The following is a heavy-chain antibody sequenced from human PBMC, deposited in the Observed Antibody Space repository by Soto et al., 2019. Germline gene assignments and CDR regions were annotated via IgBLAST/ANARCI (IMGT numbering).Heavy chain of an antibody. J-gene: IGHJ1*01. CDR3: ARLVVSPHAEYFQH. CDR1: GGSISSSSYY. V-gene: IGHV4-39*07. Sequence: SETLSLTCTVSGGSISSSSYYWGWIRQPPGKGLEWIGNIYYSGSTYYNPSLKSRVTISVDTSKNQFSLKLSSVTAADTAVYYCARLVVSPHAEYFQHWGQGTLVTVS. CDR2: IYYSGST. D-gene: IGHD3-22*01.